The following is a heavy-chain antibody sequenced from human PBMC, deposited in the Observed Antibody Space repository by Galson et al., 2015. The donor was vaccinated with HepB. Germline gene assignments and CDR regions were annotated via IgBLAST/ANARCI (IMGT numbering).Heavy chain of an antibody. J-gene: IGHJ4*02. V-gene: IGHV1-69*13. CDR2: IIPIFGTA. Sequence: SVTVSCKASGGTFSSYAISWVRQAPGQGLEWMGGIIPIFGTANYAQKFQGRVTITADESTSTAYTELSSLRSEDTAVYYCARGITGTKMRYYFDYWGQGTLVTVSS. D-gene: IGHD1-7*01. CDR1: GGTFSSYA. CDR3: ARGITGTKMRYYFDY.